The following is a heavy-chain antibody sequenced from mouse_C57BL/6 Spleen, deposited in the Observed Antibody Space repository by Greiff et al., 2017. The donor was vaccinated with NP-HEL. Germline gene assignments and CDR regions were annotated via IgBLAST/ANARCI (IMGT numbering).Heavy chain of an antibody. CDR1: GYTFTSYW. D-gene: IGHD1-1*01. J-gene: IGHJ1*03. V-gene: IGHV1-74*01. CDR3: AKIPSVVARYWYFDV. CDR2: IHPSDSDT. Sequence: VQLKQPGAELVKPGASVKVSCKASGYTFTSYWMHWVKQRPGQGLEWIGRIHPSDSDTNYNQKFKGKATLTVDKSSSTAYMQLSSLTSEDSAVYYGAKIPSVVARYWYFDVWGTGTTVTVSS.